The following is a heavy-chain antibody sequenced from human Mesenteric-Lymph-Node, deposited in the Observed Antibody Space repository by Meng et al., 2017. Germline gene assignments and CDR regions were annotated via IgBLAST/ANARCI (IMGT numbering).Heavy chain of an antibody. J-gene: IGHJ4*02. CDR2: INSKNGAT. CDR1: GFTFSDFY. V-gene: IGHV1-2*07. Sequence: ASVKVSCKASGFTFSDFYIHWVRQAPGQGLEWMGWINSKNGATDYLHEFQGRVTMTRDTSISTAYMELTRLQSDDTAVYYCVRDVTRGGYWGQGTLVTVSS. D-gene: IGHD2-2*01. CDR3: VRDVTRGGY.